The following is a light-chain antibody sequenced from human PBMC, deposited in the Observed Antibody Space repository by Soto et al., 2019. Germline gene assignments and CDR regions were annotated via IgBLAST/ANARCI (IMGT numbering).Light chain of an antibody. CDR2: DVG. CDR3: SSYTSSSTLYV. Sequence: QSVLTQPASVSGSPGQSITISCTGTSSDVGGYNYVSWYQHHPGKAPKLMIYDVGNRPSGVSNRFSGSKSGNTASLTISGLQAEDEADYYCSSYTSSSTLYVCGTGTKLTVL. CDR1: SSDVGGYNY. V-gene: IGLV2-14*03. J-gene: IGLJ1*01.